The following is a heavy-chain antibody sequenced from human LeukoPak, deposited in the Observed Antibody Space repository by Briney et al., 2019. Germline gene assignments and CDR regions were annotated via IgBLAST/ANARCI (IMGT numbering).Heavy chain of an antibody. CDR2: IYPGDSDT. CDR3: AREYCSGGSCHQNWFDP. CDR1: GYSFTSYC. D-gene: IGHD2-15*01. V-gene: IGHV5-51*01. Sequence: GESLKISCKGSGYSFTSYCIGWVRQMPGKGLEWMGIIYPGDSDTRYSPSFQGQVTISADKSISTAYLQWSSLKASDTAMYYCAREYCSGGSCHQNWFDPWGQGTLVTVSS. J-gene: IGHJ5*02.